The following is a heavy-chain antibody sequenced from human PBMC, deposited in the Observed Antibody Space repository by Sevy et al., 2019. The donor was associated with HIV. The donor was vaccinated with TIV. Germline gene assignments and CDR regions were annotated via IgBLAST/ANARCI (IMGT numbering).Heavy chain of an antibody. CDR1: GFTFSSYA. CDR2: ISGSGAST. D-gene: IGHD2-2*01. Sequence: GESLKISCAASGFTFSSYAMSWVRQAPGRGLQWVSSISGSGASTYYADSVKGRVTISRDNSRNTLFLQMNSLRAEDTAVYYCAKDWEYQLLSYFDSWGQGTLVTVSS. CDR3: AKDWEYQLLSYFDS. J-gene: IGHJ4*02. V-gene: IGHV3-23*01.